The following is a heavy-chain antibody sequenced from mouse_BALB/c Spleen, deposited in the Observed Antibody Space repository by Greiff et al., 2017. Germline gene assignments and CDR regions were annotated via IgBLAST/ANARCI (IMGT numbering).Heavy chain of an antibody. CDR3: ARRAVTTVPAWFAY. V-gene: IGHV3-2*02. Sequence: EVQLVESGPGLVKPSQSLSLTCTVTGYSITSDYAWNWIRQFPGNKLEWMGYISYSGSTSYNPSLKSRISITRDTSKNQFFLQLNSVTTEDTATYYCARRAVTTVPAWFAYWGQGTLVTVSA. D-gene: IGHD2-2*01. J-gene: IGHJ3*01. CDR2: ISYSGST. CDR1: GYSITSDYA.